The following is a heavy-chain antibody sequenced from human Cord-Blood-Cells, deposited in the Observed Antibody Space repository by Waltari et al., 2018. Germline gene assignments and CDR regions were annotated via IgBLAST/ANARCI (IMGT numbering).Heavy chain of an antibody. V-gene: IGHV1-2*02. CDR3: ARGGRINRYSGDDYYYYGMDV. Sequence: QVQLVQSGAEVKKPGASVKVSCKASGYTFTGYYMHWVRQAPGQGLEWMGWINPNSGGTNYAQKFQRRVTMTRDRSISTGYMELSRLRSDDTAVYYCARGGRINRYSGDDYYYYGMDVWGQGTTVTVSS. D-gene: IGHD5-12*01. J-gene: IGHJ6*02. CDR2: INPNSGGT. CDR1: GYTFTGYY.